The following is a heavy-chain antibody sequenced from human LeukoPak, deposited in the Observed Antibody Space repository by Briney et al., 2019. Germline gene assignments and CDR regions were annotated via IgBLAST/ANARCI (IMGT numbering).Heavy chain of an antibody. CDR3: ARERLGYYDRSGLDY. J-gene: IGHJ4*02. CDR1: GGSISSYY. Sequence: SETLSLTCTVSGGSISSYYWNWIRQPPGKGLEWIGYIYYSGSTNYNPSLKSRVTTSVDTSKNQFSLKLSSVTAVDTAVYYCARERLGYYDRSGLDYWGQGTLVTVSS. CDR2: IYYSGST. D-gene: IGHD3-22*01. V-gene: IGHV4-59*01.